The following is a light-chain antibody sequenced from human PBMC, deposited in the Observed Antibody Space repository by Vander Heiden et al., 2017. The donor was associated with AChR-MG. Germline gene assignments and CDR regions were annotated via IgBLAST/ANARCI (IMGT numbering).Light chain of an antibody. V-gene: IGKV1-5*03. J-gene: IGKJ1*01. CDR2: RAS. Sequence: DIQMTQSPSTLSASVGDRVTITWRASQSISSWLAWYQQKPGKAPKLLIYRASSLESGVPSRFSGSGSGTEFTLTISRLQPDDFATYYCQQYNSYSWAFGQGTKVEIK. CDR3: QQYNSYSWA. CDR1: QSISSW.